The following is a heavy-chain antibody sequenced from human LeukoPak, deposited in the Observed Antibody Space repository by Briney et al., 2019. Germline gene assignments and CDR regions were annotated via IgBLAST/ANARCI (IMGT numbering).Heavy chain of an antibody. CDR3: ARDQMRPYQYYMDV. CDR2: ISYDGSNK. CDR1: GFTFSSYG. J-gene: IGHJ6*03. Sequence: GGSLRLSCAASGFTFSSYGMHWIRQAPGKGLEWVALISYDGSNKYYADSVKGRFTIYRDNSKNTLYLQMNSLRAEDTAMYYCARDQMRPYQYYMDVWGKGTTVTVSS. D-gene: IGHD2-2*01. V-gene: IGHV3-30*03.